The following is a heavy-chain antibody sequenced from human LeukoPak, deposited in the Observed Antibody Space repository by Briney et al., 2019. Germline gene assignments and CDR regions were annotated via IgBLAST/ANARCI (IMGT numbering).Heavy chain of an antibody. CDR1: GGSFSGYY. Sequence: SETLSLTCAVYGGSFSGYYWSWIRQPPGKGLEWIGEINHSGSTNYNPSLKSRVTISVDTPKNQFPLKLSSVTAADTAVYYCAREWGGDFDYWGQGTLVTVSS. CDR2: INHSGST. V-gene: IGHV4-34*01. J-gene: IGHJ4*02. CDR3: AREWGGDFDY. D-gene: IGHD1-26*01.